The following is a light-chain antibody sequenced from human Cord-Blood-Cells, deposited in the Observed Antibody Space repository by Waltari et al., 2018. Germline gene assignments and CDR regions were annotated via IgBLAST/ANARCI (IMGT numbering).Light chain of an antibody. J-gene: IGLJ2*01. CDR2: EDN. V-gene: IGLV6-57*01. Sequence: NFMLTQPHSVSESPGKTVTISCTRSSCSIASNNVQWYQQRTGSSPPTVIYEDNQRPSGVPDRFSGSIDSSSNSASLTISGLKTEDEADYYCQSYDSSNQVFGGGTKLTVL. CDR3: QSYDSSNQV. CDR1: SCSIASNN.